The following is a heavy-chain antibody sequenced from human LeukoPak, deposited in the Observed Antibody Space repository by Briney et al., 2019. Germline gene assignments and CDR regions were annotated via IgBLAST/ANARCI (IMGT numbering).Heavy chain of an antibody. Sequence: SVKVSCKASGGTFSSYAISWVRQAPGQGLDWMGGIIPIFGTANYAQKFQGRVTITADESTSTAYMELSSLRSEDTAVYYCARNPIELRGYSYGYFGYWGQGTLVTVSS. CDR3: ARNPIELRGYSYGYFGY. D-gene: IGHD5-18*01. CDR2: IIPIFGTA. CDR1: GGTFSSYA. J-gene: IGHJ4*02. V-gene: IGHV1-69*01.